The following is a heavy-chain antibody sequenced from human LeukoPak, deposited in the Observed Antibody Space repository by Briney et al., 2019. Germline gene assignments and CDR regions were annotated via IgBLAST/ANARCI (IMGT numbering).Heavy chain of an antibody. CDR3: AKDALSRGKGFLTGTTEDY. D-gene: IGHD1-20*01. CDR1: GFTFSSYA. V-gene: IGHV3-23*01. CDR2: ISGSGGST. J-gene: IGHJ4*02. Sequence: PGGSLRLSCAASGFTFSSYAMSWVRQAPGKGLEWVSAISGSGGSTYYADSVKGRFTISRDNSKNTLYLQMNSLRAEDTAVYYCAKDALSRGKGFLTGTTEDYWGQGTLVTVSS.